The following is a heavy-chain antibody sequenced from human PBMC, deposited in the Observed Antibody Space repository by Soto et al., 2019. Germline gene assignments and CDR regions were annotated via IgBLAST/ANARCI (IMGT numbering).Heavy chain of an antibody. J-gene: IGHJ5*02. CDR2: IYYSGST. CDR1: GGSISSYY. Sequence: SGTLSLTCTVSGGSISSYYWSWIRQPPGKGLEWIGYIYYSGSTNYNPSLKSRVTISVDTSKNQFSLKLSSVTAADTAVYYCARDHPGDHWFDPWGQGTLVTVSS. D-gene: IGHD3-10*01. V-gene: IGHV4-59*01. CDR3: ARDHPGDHWFDP.